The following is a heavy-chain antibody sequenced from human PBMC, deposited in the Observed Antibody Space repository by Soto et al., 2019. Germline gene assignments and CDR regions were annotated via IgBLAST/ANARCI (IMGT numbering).Heavy chain of an antibody. Sequence: QVQLVQSGAEVKKPGSSVKVSCKASGGTFSSFTISWVRQAPAQGREGMGGIIPIYGTANYAQKFQGRVTITAGASTRTAYMELSSLRSEDTAVYYCAKDRRADWESYYYYAMDVWGQGTTVTVSS. J-gene: IGHJ6*02. CDR2: IIPIYGTA. D-gene: IGHD1-26*01. CDR3: AKDRRADWESYYYYAMDV. CDR1: GGTFSSFT. V-gene: IGHV1-69*01.